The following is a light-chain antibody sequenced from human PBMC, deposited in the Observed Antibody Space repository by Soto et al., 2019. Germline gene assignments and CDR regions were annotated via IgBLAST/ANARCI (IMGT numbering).Light chain of an antibody. V-gene: IGLV2-14*01. CDR3: SSYTTSSTWV. CDR2: EVS. CDR1: SSDIGGYNY. J-gene: IGLJ3*02. Sequence: QSVLTQPASVSWSPGQSITISCTGTSSDIGGYNYVSWYQQHPGKAPQLMIYEVSNRPSGVSNRFSGSKSGNTASLTISGLQAEDEADYYCSSYTTSSTWVFGGGTKLTVL.